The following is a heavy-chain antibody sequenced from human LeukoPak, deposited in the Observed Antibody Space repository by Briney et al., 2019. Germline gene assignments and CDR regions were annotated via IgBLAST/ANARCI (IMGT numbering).Heavy chain of an antibody. Sequence: SVNVSCKSSGYTLTGYYMHWVRQAPGQGREGMGWINYKSGGTNYAQKFQGRVTMTRDTSISTAYMELSRLRSDDTAVYHCARGPQKYYYDSSGYYHTDFDYWGQGTLGTVSS. CDR3: ARGPQKYYYDSSGYYHTDFDY. V-gene: IGHV1-2*02. CDR1: GYTLTGYY. D-gene: IGHD3-22*01. CDR2: INYKSGGT. J-gene: IGHJ4*02.